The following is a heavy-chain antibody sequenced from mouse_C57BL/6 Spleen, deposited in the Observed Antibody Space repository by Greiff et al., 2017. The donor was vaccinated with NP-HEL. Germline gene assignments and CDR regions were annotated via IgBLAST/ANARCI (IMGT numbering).Heavy chain of an antibody. CDR3: ASRNGSYFDY. J-gene: IGHJ2*01. V-gene: IGHV1-53*01. Sequence: VQRVQSGPELVKPGASVKISCKASGYAFSSSWMHWVKQRPGQGLEWIGNINPSNGGTNYNEKFKSKATLTVDKSSSTAYMQLSSLTSEDSAVYYCASRNGSYFDYWGQGTTRTVSS. CDR1: GYAFSSSW. CDR2: INPSNGGT.